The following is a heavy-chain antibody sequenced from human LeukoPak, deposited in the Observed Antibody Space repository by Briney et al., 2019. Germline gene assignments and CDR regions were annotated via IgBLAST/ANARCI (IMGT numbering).Heavy chain of an antibody. CDR2: ISGSGGST. Sequence: GGSLRLSCAASGFTFSSYWMSWVRQAPGKGLEWVSSISGSGGSTYYADSVKGRFTISRDNSKNTLYLQMNSLRAEDTAVYYCAKDLPNPGTSRHFQYWGQGTLVTVSS. V-gene: IGHV3-23*01. CDR1: GFTFSSYW. D-gene: IGHD2-8*01. J-gene: IGHJ1*01. CDR3: AKDLPNPGTSRHFQY.